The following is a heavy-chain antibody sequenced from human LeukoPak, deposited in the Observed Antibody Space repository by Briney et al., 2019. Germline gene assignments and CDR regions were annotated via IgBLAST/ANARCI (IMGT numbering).Heavy chain of an antibody. Sequence: GGSLILSCAASGFTFSNAWMSWVRQAPGKGLEWVGRIKSKTDGGTTDYAAPVKGRFTISRDDSKNTLYLQMNSLKTEDTAVYYCTTEGDGSGSYAPRLRYSYYGMDVWGKGTTVTVSS. V-gene: IGHV3-15*01. CDR1: GFTFSNAW. CDR2: IKSKTDGGTT. D-gene: IGHD3-10*01. CDR3: TTEGDGSGSYAPRLRYSYYGMDV. J-gene: IGHJ6*04.